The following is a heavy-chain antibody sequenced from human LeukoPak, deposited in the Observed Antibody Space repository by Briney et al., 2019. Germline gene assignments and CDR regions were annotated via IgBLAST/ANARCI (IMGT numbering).Heavy chain of an antibody. Sequence: PGGSLRLSCAASGFNLNIDWMNCDRQAPGKGLEWVANIKQEGRGKYYVDSVKGGFTISRDNAKNSLYLQMNGLRAEDTALYYFAREPDQIAGANFDSWGQGTLVTVSS. V-gene: IGHV3-7*01. CDR2: IKQEGRGK. J-gene: IGHJ4*02. D-gene: IGHD6-25*01. CDR1: GFNLNIDW. CDR3: AREPDQIAGANFDS.